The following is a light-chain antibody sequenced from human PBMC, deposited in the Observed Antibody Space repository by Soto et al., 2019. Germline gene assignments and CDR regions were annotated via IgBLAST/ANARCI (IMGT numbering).Light chain of an antibody. CDR1: SSNFGAGYE. CDR3: QSFDSSLRVYV. Sequence: QSVLTQPPSVSGAPGQWVTISCTGSSSNFGAGYEVHWYKQVPGAAPTLVIFNNLNRPSGVPERFSGSKSGTSASLVISGLQAEDEADYYCQSFDSSLRVYVFGSGTKVTVL. V-gene: IGLV1-40*01. J-gene: IGLJ1*01. CDR2: NNL.